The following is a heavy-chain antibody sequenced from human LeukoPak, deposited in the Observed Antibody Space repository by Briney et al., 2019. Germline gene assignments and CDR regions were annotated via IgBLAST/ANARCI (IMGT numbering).Heavy chain of an antibody. V-gene: IGHV3-74*01. J-gene: IGHJ4*02. D-gene: IGHD1-7*01. Sequence: PGGSLRLSCAASGFTFNDYWMHWVRQAPGKGLVWVSRITSDGSTTTYADSVKGRFSLSRDNAKNSLYLQMNSLRAEDTAVYYCARDLTGTGDYWGQGILVTVSS. CDR2: ITSDGSTT. CDR3: ARDLTGTGDY. CDR1: GFTFNDYW.